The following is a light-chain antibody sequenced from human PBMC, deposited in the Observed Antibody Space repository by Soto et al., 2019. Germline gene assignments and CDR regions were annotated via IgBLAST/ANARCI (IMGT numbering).Light chain of an antibody. V-gene: IGLV2-8*01. CDR2: EVV. J-gene: IGLJ1*01. CDR1: KNDIGVYDF. CDR3: KSYAGSNNYV. Sequence: QSALSHPPSASRSPGHSVTISCTGTKNDIGVYDFVSWYQHHPGKAPRLIIYEVVQRPSGVPDRFSGSKSGNTASLTVSGLQAADEADHFCKSYAGSNNYVFGSGTKVTVL.